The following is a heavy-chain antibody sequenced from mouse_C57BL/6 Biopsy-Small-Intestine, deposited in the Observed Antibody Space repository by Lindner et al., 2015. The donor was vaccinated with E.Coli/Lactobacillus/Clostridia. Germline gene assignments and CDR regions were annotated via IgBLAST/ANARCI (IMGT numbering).Heavy chain of an antibody. CDR3: ASQPEVYFDY. CDR1: GYAFSTSW. J-gene: IGHJ2*01. Sequence: VQLQESGPELVKPGASVKISCKASGYAFSTSWMNWVKQRPGQGLEWIGWIYPGSDNTEYNEKFKDKATLTVDTSSSTAYMQLSSLTSEDSAVYFCASQPEVYFDYWGQGTTLTVSS. V-gene: IGHV1-84*01. D-gene: IGHD6-1*01. CDR2: IYPGSDNT.